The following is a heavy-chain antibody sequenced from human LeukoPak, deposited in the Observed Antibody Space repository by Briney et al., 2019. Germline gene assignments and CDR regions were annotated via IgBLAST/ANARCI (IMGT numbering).Heavy chain of an antibody. CDR1: GFTFSSYE. CDR2: ISSSGSTI. Sequence: PGGSLRLSCAASGFTFSSYEMNWVRQAPGKGLEWVSYISSSGSTIYYADSVKGRFTISRDNAKNSLYLQMNSLRAEDTAVYYCARGDENYYGSGSQDYWGQGTLVTASS. D-gene: IGHD3-10*01. J-gene: IGHJ4*02. CDR3: ARGDENYYGSGSQDY. V-gene: IGHV3-48*03.